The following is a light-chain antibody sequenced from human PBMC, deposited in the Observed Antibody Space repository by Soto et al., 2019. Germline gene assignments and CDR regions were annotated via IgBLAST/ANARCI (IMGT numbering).Light chain of an antibody. CDR1: KLGYKY. CDR3: QAWDSSIVV. J-gene: IGLJ2*01. CDR2: QDN. Sequence: SYELTQPPSVSVSPGQTASITCSGDKLGYKYACWYQQKPGQSPVLVIYQDNKRPSGIPERFSGSNSGNTATLTISGTQAVDEADYYCQAWDSSIVVFGGGTKLTVL. V-gene: IGLV3-1*01.